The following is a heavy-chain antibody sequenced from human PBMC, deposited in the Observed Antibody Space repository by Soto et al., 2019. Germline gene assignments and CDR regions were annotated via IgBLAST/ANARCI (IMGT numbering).Heavy chain of an antibody. CDR2: IYPGNSDT. Sequence: GESLKISCKGSGYSFTSYWIGWVRQMPGKGLEWMGIIYPGNSDTRYSPSFQGQVTISADKSISTAYLQWSSLKASDTAMYYCARSGYCSSTSCYVFDYWGQGTLVTVSS. CDR3: ARSGYCSSTSCYVFDY. J-gene: IGHJ4*02. D-gene: IGHD2-2*01. V-gene: IGHV5-51*01. CDR1: GYSFTSYW.